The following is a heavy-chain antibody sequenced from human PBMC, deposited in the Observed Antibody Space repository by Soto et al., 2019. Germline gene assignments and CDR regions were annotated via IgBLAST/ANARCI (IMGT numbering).Heavy chain of an antibody. D-gene: IGHD3-22*01. Sequence: EVQLVESGGGLIQPGGSLRLSCAASGLTVSDNYMSWVRQAPGKGLEWVSVIYSGGSTYYADAVKGRFTISRDNSKNTLYLQMNRLKAADTAVYYCARDRGLYDSRGYYYFDSWGQGTLVTVSS. J-gene: IGHJ4*02. CDR2: IYSGGST. CDR3: ARDRGLYDSRGYYYFDS. V-gene: IGHV3-53*01. CDR1: GLTVSDNY.